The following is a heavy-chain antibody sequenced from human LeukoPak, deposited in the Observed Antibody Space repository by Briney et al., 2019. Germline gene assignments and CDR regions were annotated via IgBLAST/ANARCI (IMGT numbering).Heavy chain of an antibody. D-gene: IGHD3-16*01. J-gene: IGHJ3*02. V-gene: IGHV3-30*18. CDR2: ISYDGSNK. Sequence: GGSLRLSCAASGFTFSSYGMHWVRQAPGKGLEWVAVISYDGSNKYYVDSVKGRFTISRDNSKNTLYLQMNSLRAEDTAVFYCAKDRDDYVWGSYLGAFDIWGQGTMVTVSS. CDR3: AKDRDDYVWGSYLGAFDI. CDR1: GFTFSSYG.